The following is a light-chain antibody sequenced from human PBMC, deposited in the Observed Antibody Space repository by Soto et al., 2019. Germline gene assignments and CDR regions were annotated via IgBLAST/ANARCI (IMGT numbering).Light chain of an antibody. CDR3: QQYNSAPWT. J-gene: IGKJ1*01. CDR1: QGISTY. V-gene: IGKV1-27*01. CDR2: GAS. Sequence: DIQMTQSPSSLSASVGDRVTITCRASQGISTYLAWYQQKPGKVPYLLIYGASTLQSGVPSRFSGSGSGTDFSLTISSLQPEDVATYYCQQYNSAPWTFGQGTNVEIK.